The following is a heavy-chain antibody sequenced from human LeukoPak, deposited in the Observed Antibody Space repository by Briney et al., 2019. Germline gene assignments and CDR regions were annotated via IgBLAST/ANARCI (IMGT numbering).Heavy chain of an antibody. CDR2: ISGDGAST. CDR1: GFTFSSYA. CDR3: VFQVQGVVK. D-gene: IGHD3-3*01. J-gene: IGHJ4*02. V-gene: IGHV3-64*05. Sequence: PGGSLRLSCSASGFTFSSYAMHWVRQAPGKGLDYVSGISGDGASTYYADSVKGRFTISRDNPKNTLYVQMTSLRAEDTAIYYCVFQVQGVVKWGQGTLVTVSS.